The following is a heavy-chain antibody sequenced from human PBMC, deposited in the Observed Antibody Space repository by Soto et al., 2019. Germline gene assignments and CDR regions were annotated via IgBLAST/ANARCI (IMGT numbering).Heavy chain of an antibody. CDR1: GFTFSSYG. CDR2: ISYDGSNK. D-gene: IGHD6-6*01. J-gene: IGHJ6*02. V-gene: IGHV3-30*18. CDR3: AKEGIAARPSTNVTARYGMDV. Sequence: PGGSLRLSCAASGFTFSSYGMHWVRQAPGKGLEWVAVISYDGSNKYYADSVKGRFTISRDNSKNTLYLQMNSLRAEDTAVYYCAKEGIAARPSTNVTARYGMDVWGQGTTVTVSS.